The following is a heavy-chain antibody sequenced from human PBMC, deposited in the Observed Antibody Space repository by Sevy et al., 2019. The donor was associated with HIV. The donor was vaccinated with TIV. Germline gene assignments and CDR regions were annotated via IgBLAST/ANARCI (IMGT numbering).Heavy chain of an antibody. D-gene: IGHD6-19*01. CDR1: GFTFSSYG. V-gene: IGHV3-33*06. Sequence: GGSLRLSCAASGFTFSSYGMHWVRQAPGKGLEWVAVIWYEGSNKYYADSVKGRFTITRDNSKNTLYLQMNSLRAEDMAVYYCAKVGTRSGWYSYYYYMDVWGKGTTVTVSS. CDR3: AKVGTRSGWYSYYYYMDV. CDR2: IWYEGSNK. J-gene: IGHJ6*03.